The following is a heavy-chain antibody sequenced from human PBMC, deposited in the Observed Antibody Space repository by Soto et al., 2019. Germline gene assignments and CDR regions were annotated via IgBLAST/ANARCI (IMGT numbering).Heavy chain of an antibody. CDR2: IDGSGTTK. CDR1: GFTFNDFE. Sequence: EVQLLESGGGPVQPGGSLRLSCGVSGFTFNDFEMNWVRQAPGKGLEWLAYIDGSGTTKKYADSVRGRFTISRDNPNHSLFLQMRSLSAASPAIYYSARGFGRFKYWWQGKLVSVSP. CDR3: ARGFGRFKY. V-gene: IGHV3-48*03. J-gene: IGHJ4*02. D-gene: IGHD3-10*01.